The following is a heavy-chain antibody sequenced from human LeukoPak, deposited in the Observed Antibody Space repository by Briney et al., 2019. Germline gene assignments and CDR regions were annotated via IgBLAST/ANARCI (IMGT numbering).Heavy chain of an antibody. CDR1: GFTFSSYG. J-gene: IGHJ4*02. V-gene: IGHV3-30*02. CDR2: IRYDGSNK. CDR3: AKDRSYYYGSGEDTPPLIYFDY. D-gene: IGHD3-10*01. Sequence: GGSLRLSCAASGFTFSSYGMHWVRQAPGKGLEWVAFIRYDGSNKYYADSVKGRFTISRDNSKNTLYLQMNSLRAEDTAVYYCAKDRSYYYGSGEDTPPLIYFDYWGQGTLVTVSS.